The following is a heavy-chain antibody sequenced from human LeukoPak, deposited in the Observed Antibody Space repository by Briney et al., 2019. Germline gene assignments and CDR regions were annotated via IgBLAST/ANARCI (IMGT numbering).Heavy chain of an antibody. CDR1: GFIFSDYA. V-gene: IGHV3-23*01. Sequence: PGESLRLSCAASGFIFSDYAMSWVRQAPGKGLEWLSGMSKSGDYTHDTESVKGRFTISRGNSKNTLYLQMSGLRAEDTAIYYCAKFNGWELAEYYLDYWGHGTLVTVSS. CDR3: AKFNGWELAEYYLDY. J-gene: IGHJ4*01. CDR2: MSKSGDYT. D-gene: IGHD1-26*01.